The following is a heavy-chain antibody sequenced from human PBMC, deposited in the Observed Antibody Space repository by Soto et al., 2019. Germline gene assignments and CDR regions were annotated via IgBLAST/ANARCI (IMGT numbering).Heavy chain of an antibody. D-gene: IGHD4-4*01. J-gene: IGHJ6*03. V-gene: IGHV4-59*08. Sequence: PSETLSLTCTVSGGSISSYYWSWIRQPPGKGLEWIGYIYYSGSTNYNPSLKSRVTISVDTSKNQFSLKLSSVTAADTAVYYCARHDRVTTGYYYYYYMDVWGKGTTVTVSS. CDR3: ARHDRVTTGYYYYYYMDV. CDR2: IYYSGST. CDR1: GGSISSYY.